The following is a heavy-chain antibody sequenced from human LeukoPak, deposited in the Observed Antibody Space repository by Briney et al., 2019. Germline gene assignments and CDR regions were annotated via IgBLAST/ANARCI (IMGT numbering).Heavy chain of an antibody. CDR1: GGSISSSSYY. D-gene: IGHD1-26*01. CDR2: IYYSGST. J-gene: IGHJ3*02. V-gene: IGHV4-39*07. CDR3: ARLGLTRDAFDI. Sequence: SETLSLTCTVSGGSISSSSYYWGWIRQPPGKGLEWIGSIYYSGSTYYNPSLKSRVTISVDTSKNQFSLNLSSVTAADTAVFYCARLGLTRDAFDIWGHGTMVTVSS.